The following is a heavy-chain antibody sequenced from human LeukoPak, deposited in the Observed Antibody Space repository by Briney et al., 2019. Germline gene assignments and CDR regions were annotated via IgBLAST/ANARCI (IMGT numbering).Heavy chain of an antibody. Sequence: SETLSLTCTVSGGSISNYYWGWIRQPAGKGLEWIGRIYTNGNTNYNPSLKSRVTMSVDMSKNQFSLKLSSVTAADTAMYYCARANWGSYGSGQFDPWGQGTLVTASS. CDR1: GGSISNYY. V-gene: IGHV4-4*07. D-gene: IGHD3-10*01. CDR2: IYTNGNT. J-gene: IGHJ5*02. CDR3: ARANWGSYGSGQFDP.